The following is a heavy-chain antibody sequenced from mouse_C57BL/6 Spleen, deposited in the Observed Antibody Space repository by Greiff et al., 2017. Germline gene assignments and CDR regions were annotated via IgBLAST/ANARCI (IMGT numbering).Heavy chain of an antibody. D-gene: IGHD3-2*02. J-gene: IGHJ2*01. CDR3: ARGSSGYPYYFDY. CDR1: GYTFTSYW. Sequence: QVQLQQPGAELVKPGASVKLSCKASGYTFTSYWMQWVKQRPGQGLEWIGEIDPSDSYTNYNQKFKGKATLTVDTSSSTAYMQLSSLASEDSAVYYCARGSSGYPYYFDYWGQGTTLTVSS. CDR2: IDPSDSYT. V-gene: IGHV1-50*01.